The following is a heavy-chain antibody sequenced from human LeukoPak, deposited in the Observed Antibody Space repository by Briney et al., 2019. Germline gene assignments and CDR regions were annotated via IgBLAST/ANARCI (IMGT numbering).Heavy chain of an antibody. D-gene: IGHD5-18*01. CDR2: IKQDGSTR. Sequence: PGGSLRLSCIVSGFTFSNSWMNWVRQAPGKGLEWVANIKQDGSTRYYVDSVKGRFTISRDNAENSLYLQMNSLRVEDTAVCFCARDVTATGALDIWGQWTLLTVSS. V-gene: IGHV3-7*04. CDR3: ARDVTATGALDI. CDR1: GFTFSNSW. J-gene: IGHJ3*02.